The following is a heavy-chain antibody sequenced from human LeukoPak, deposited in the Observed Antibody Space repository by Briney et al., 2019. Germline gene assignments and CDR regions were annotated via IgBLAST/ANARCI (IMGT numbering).Heavy chain of an antibody. Sequence: ASVKVSCKASGYTFTGYYIHWVRQAPGQGLEWMGWINPNSGGTNYAQKFQGRVTMTRDTSISTAYMELSRLRSDDTAVYYCARVFGELRFLEWLSQDAFDIWGQGTMVTVSS. CDR3: ARVFGELRFLEWLSQDAFDI. D-gene: IGHD3-3*01. CDR2: INPNSGGT. CDR1: GYTFTGYY. V-gene: IGHV1-2*02. J-gene: IGHJ3*02.